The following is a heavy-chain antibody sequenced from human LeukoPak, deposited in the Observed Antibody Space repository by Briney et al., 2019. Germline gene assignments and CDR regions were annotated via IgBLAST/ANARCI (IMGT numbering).Heavy chain of an antibody. Sequence: SETLSLTCAVYGGSFSGYYWSWIRQPPGKGLEWIGEINHSGSTNYNPSLKSRVTISVDTSKNQFSLKLSSVTAADTAVYYCARQYGDRNWFDPWGQGTLVTVSS. CDR1: GGSFSGYY. D-gene: IGHD4-17*01. J-gene: IGHJ5*02. CDR2: INHSGST. CDR3: ARQYGDRNWFDP. V-gene: IGHV4-34*01.